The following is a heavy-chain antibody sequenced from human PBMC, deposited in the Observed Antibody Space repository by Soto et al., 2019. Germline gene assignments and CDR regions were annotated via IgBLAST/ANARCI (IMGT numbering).Heavy chain of an antibody. Sequence: QLQLQESGPGLVKPSETLSLTCTVSGGSISSSSYYWGWIRQPPGKVQEWIGSIYYSGSTYYNPSLKSRVTISVDTSKNQFSLKLSSVTAADTAVYYCGRGSRAFDIWGQGTMVTVSS. D-gene: IGHD5-12*01. J-gene: IGHJ3*02. CDR3: GRGSRAFDI. V-gene: IGHV4-39*01. CDR2: IYYSGST. CDR1: GGSISSSSYY.